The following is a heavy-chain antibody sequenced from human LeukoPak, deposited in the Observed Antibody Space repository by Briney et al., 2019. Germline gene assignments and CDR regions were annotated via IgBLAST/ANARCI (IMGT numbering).Heavy chain of an antibody. CDR1: GYTFTGYY. CDR3: ARSMVTHDAFDI. CDR2: INPNSGGT. V-gene: IGHV1-2*06. J-gene: IGHJ3*02. Sequence: AASVKVSCKASGYTFTGYYMHWVRQAPGQGLEWMGRINPNSGGTNYAQKFQGRVTMTRDTSISTAYMELSRLRSDDTAVYYCARSMVTHDAFDIWGQGTMVTVSS. D-gene: IGHD2-21*02.